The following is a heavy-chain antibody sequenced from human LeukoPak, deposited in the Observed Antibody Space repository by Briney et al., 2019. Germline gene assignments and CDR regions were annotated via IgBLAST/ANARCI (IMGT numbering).Heavy chain of an antibody. Sequence: SETLSLTCTVSGGSISSGGYYWSWIRQHPGKGLEWIGYIYYSGSTYYNPSLKSRVAISVDTSKNLFSLKLSSVTAADTAVYYCARDHPRSGGSWFDPWGQGTLVTVSS. V-gene: IGHV4-31*03. D-gene: IGHD3-10*01. CDR3: ARDHPRSGGSWFDP. CDR1: GGSISSGGYY. CDR2: IYYSGST. J-gene: IGHJ5*02.